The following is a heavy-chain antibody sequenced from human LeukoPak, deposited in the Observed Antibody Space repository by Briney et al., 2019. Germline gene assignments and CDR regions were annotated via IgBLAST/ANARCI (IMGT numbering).Heavy chain of an antibody. D-gene: IGHD5-18*01. V-gene: IGHV3-23*01. CDR2: ISGSASST. CDR3: AQVAWYSYNF. Sequence: TGGSLRLSCEVSGFTFSNYWMSWVRQAPGKGLEWVSGISGSASSTYYADSVKGRFTISRDNSKNTLYLQMSSLRAEDTAIYYCAQVAWYSYNFGGQGTLVTVSS. J-gene: IGHJ4*02. CDR1: GFTFSNYW.